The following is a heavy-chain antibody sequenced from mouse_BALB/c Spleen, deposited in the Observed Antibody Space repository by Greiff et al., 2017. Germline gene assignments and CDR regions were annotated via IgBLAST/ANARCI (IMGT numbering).Heavy chain of an antibody. CDR3: ESEGGCLQRGFDY. Sequence: EVQGVESGGDLVKPGGSLKLSCAASGYTFSSYGMSWVRQTPDKRLEWVATISSGGGYTYYTDSVKGRCTITRDNAKNTLYLQMSSLKSEDTAMSYGESEGGCLQRGFDYWGQGTTLTVSA. CDR2: ISSGGGYT. J-gene: IGHJ2*01. V-gene: IGHV5-6*01. CDR1: GYTFSSYG.